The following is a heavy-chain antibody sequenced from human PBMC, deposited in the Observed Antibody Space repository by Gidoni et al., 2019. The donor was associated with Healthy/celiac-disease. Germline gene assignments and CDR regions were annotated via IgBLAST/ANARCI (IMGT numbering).Heavy chain of an antibody. D-gene: IGHD5-12*01. V-gene: IGHV3-30*03. CDR2: ISYDGSNK. CDR1: GFTFSSYG. J-gene: IGHJ4*02. Sequence: QVQLLESGGGVVQPGRSLRLSCAASGFTFSSYGMHWVRQAPGKGLEWVAVISYDGSNKYYADSVKGRFTISRDNSKNTLYLQMNSLRAEDTAVYYCARVFGGYDWGSDYWGQGTLVTVSS. CDR3: ARVFGGYDWGSDY.